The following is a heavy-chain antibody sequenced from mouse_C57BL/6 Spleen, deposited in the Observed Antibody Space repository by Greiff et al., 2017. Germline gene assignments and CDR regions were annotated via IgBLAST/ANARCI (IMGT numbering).Heavy chain of an antibody. CDR2: IYPGDGDT. D-gene: IGHD1-1*01. J-gene: IGHJ2*01. CDR1: GYAFSSYW. V-gene: IGHV1-80*01. CDR3: AKGGSSPFDY. Sequence: QVQLQQSGAELVKPGASVKISCKASGYAFSSYWMYWVKQRPGKGLGWIGQIYPGDGDTNYNGKFKGKATLTADKSSNSAYMQLSSLTSEDSAVYFCAKGGSSPFDYWGQGTTLTVSS.